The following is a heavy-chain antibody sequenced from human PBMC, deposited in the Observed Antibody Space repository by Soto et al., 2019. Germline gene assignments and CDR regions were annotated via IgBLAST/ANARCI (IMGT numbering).Heavy chain of an antibody. CDR2: IYYSGST. CDR1: GGSISSYY. Sequence: SETLSLTCTVSGGSISSYYWSWIRQPPGKGLEWIGYIYYSGSTNYNPSLKSRVTISVDTSKNPFSLKLSSVTAADTAVYYCARGQEGYGFDYWGQGTLVTVSS. V-gene: IGHV4-59*08. D-gene: IGHD5-18*01. CDR3: ARGQEGYGFDY. J-gene: IGHJ4*02.